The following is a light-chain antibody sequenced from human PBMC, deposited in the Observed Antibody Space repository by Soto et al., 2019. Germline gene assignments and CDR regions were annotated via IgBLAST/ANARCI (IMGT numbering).Light chain of an antibody. CDR1: QGIGSH. CDR2: SAS. V-gene: IGKV1-9*01. CDR3: QQLNSYPLT. J-gene: IGKJ4*01. Sequence: IQLTQSPSSLSASVGDRVTITCRASQGIGSHLVWFQQKPGMAPKLLIYSASTLYSGVPSRFSGSGSGTDFTLTISSLQPEDFATYYCQQLNSYPLTFGGGTKVENK.